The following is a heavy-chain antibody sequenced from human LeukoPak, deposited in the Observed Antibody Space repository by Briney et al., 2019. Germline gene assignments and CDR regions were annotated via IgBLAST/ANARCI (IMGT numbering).Heavy chain of an antibody. Sequence: PGGSLRLSCAASGFTLGSYWMHWVRQAPGKGLVWVSRIDTDERSTNYADSVKGRFTISRDNSKNTLYLQMNSLRAEDTAVYYCAKDGFMWSSGWYTSHYFDYWGQGTLVTVSS. CDR3: AKDGFMWSSGWYTSHYFDY. D-gene: IGHD6-19*01. CDR1: GFTLGSYW. V-gene: IGHV3-74*01. J-gene: IGHJ4*02. CDR2: IDTDERST.